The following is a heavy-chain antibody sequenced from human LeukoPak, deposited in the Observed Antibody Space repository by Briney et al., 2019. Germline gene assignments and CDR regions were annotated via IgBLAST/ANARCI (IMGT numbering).Heavy chain of an antibody. CDR1: GFTFSSYS. J-gene: IGHJ5*02. CDR2: ISSSSSYI. Sequence: GGSLRLSCAASGFTFSSYSMNWVRQAPGKGLEWVSSISSSSSYIYYADSVKGRFTISRDNAKNSLYLQMNSLRAEDTAVYYCASDRNYYDSSGYYPAWFDPCGQGTLVTVSS. CDR3: ASDRNYYDSSGYYPAWFDP. D-gene: IGHD3-22*01. V-gene: IGHV3-21*01.